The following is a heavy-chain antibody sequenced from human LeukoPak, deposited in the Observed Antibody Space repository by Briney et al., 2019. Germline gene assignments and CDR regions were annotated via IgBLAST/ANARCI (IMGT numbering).Heavy chain of an antibody. CDR3: VRASIEGATILDY. D-gene: IGHD1-26*01. Sequence: GGSLRLSCAASGFTFSSNGMHWVRQTPGKGLEWVAGIWYDGSSKYYTDSVQGRFTISRDNDRNTLFLQMNSLRAQDTAVYYCVRASIEGATILDYWGQGTLVTVSS. CDR2: IWYDGSSK. CDR1: GFTFSSNG. V-gene: IGHV3-33*01. J-gene: IGHJ4*02.